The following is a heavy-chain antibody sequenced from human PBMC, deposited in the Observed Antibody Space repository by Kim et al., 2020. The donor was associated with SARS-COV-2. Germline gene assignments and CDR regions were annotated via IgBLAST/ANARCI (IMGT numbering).Heavy chain of an antibody. V-gene: IGHV3-49*02. J-gene: IGHJ4*02. Sequence: TESAASVQGRFTISRDDSKSIAYLQMNSLKTEDTAVYYCTRGRIVGATYWGQGTLVTVSS. CDR3: TRGRIVGATY. D-gene: IGHD1-26*01. CDR2: T.